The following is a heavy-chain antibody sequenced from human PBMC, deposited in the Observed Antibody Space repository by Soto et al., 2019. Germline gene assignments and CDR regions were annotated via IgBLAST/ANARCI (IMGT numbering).Heavy chain of an antibody. CDR2: IIPVVGTT. J-gene: IGHJ4*02. Sequence: QVQLVQSGAEVKKPGSSVKVSCKASGDTFTTNSLNWVRQAPGQGLEWMGGIIPVVGTTKYAQKYQDRVTITGDKSTNTAYMELSSLRSDDTAVYYCARGLLYATTYFDYWGQGIPVIVSS. D-gene: IGHD2-8*01. CDR3: ARGLLYATTYFDY. V-gene: IGHV1-69*06. CDR1: GDTFTTNS.